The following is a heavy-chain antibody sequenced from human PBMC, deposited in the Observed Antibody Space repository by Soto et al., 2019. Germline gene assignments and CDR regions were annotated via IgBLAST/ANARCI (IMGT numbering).Heavy chain of an antibody. CDR1: GFTFTRYS. Sequence: GGSLRLSCAATGFTFTRYSMNWVRQAPGKGLEWVSSISSTTNYIYYGDSMKGRFTISRDNGKNSLYLEIHSLRAEDTAVYYCARESEDLTSNFDYWGQGTLVTVSS. CDR2: ISSTTNYI. CDR3: ARESEDLTSNFDY. J-gene: IGHJ4*02. V-gene: IGHV3-21*06.